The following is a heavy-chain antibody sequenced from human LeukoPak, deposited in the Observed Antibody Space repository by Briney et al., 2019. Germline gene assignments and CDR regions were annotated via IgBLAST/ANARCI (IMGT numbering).Heavy chain of an antibody. J-gene: IGHJ5*02. D-gene: IGHD3-10*01. CDR2: ISSTGNSI. CDR3: AKGGIRYGYWFDH. Sequence: PGGSQRLSCAPTGFSFSDYYMSWIRQAPGKGLEWVAYISSTGNSIFYADSVKGRFTISRDHAKNSLSLQLNGLRAEDTAVYYCAKGGIRYGYWFDHWGQGTLVTVSS. V-gene: IGHV3-11*01. CDR1: GFSFSDYY.